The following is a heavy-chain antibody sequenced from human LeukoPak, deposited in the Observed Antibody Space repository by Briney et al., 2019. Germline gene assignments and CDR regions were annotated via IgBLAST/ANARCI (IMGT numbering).Heavy chain of an antibody. CDR2: INPNSGGT. D-gene: IGHD5-12*01. CDR3: ARDPGYSGYDLIYWFDP. CDR1: GGTFSSYA. V-gene: IGHV1-2*02. J-gene: IGHJ5*02. Sequence: GASVKVSCKASGGTFSSYAISWVRQAPGQGLEWMGWINPNSGGTNYAQKFQGRVTMTRDTSISTAYMELSRLRSDDTAVYYCARDPGYSGYDLIYWFDPWGQGTLVTVSS.